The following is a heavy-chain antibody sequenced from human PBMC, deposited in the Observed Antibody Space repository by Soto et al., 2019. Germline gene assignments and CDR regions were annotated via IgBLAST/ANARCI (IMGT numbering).Heavy chain of an antibody. CDR3: ARVTDGVTVVRGVISYYYGMDV. Sequence: EVQLVESGGGLVQPGGSLRLSCAASGFTFSSYWMSWVRQAPGKGLEWVANIKQDGSEKYYVDSVKGRFTISRDNAKNSMYLKRKGLGAEETAVYYCARVTDGVTVVRGVISYYYGMDVWGQGTTVTVSS. D-gene: IGHD3-10*01. J-gene: IGHJ6*02. CDR2: IKQDGSEK. V-gene: IGHV3-7*01. CDR1: GFTFSSYW.